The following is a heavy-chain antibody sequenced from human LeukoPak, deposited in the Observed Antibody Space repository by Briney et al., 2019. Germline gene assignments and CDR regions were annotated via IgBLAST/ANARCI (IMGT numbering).Heavy chain of an antibody. CDR2: INHSGST. D-gene: IGHD4-17*01. CDR3: AGGDYVGLSTFYFDY. V-gene: IGHV4-34*01. CDR1: GGSFSGYC. J-gene: IGHJ4*02. Sequence: SETLSLTCAVYGGSFSGYCWSWIRQPPGKGLEWIGEINHSGSTNYNPSLKSRVTISVDTSKNQFSLKLSSVTAADTAVYYCAGGDYVGLSTFYFDYWGQGTLVTVSS.